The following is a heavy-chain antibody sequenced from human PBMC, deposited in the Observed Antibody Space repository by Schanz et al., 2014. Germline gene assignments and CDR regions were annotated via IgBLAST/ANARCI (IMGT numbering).Heavy chain of an antibody. Sequence: VQLVESGGGVVQPGRSLRLSCAVSGFTVNTNYMSWVRQAPGKGLEWISSMYINSGSTQYADSVKGRFIISRDSSKNPLFLQMNSLRAEDTAVYFCARDGGRDGYNLAFDVWGQGTLVTVSS. CDR2: MYINSGST. CDR3: ARDGGRDGYNLAFDV. V-gene: IGHV3-53*01. CDR1: GFTVNTNY. D-gene: IGHD5-12*01. J-gene: IGHJ3*01.